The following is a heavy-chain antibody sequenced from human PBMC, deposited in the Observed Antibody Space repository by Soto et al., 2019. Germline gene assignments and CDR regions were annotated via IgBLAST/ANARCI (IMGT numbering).Heavy chain of an antibody. V-gene: IGHV1-69*13. J-gene: IGHJ3*02. D-gene: IGHD6-6*01. CDR2: IIPIFGTA. CDR1: GGAFSSYA. Sequence: SVKVSCKASGGAFSSYAISWVRQAPGQGLEWMGGIIPIFGTANYAQKFQGRVTITADESTSTAYMELSSLRSEDTAVYYCARSAVAARPSDAFDIWGQGTMVTVSS. CDR3: ARSAVAARPSDAFDI.